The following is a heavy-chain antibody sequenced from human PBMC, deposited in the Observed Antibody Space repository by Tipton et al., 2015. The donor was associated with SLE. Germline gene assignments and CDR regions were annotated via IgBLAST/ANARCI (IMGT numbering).Heavy chain of an antibody. CDR3: ASSQRVGAPDY. D-gene: IGHD1-26*01. Sequence: QLVQSGADVKKPGASVTVSCKISGYTSTNYGISWVRQAPGQGLEWMGWISAYNGHTNYAQKFQGRVTMTTDTSTTIAYMELRSLTSDDPAVYYCASSQRVGAPDYWGQGTLFTVSS. J-gene: IGHJ4*02. CDR1: GYTSTNYG. CDR2: ISAYNGHT. V-gene: IGHV1-18*01.